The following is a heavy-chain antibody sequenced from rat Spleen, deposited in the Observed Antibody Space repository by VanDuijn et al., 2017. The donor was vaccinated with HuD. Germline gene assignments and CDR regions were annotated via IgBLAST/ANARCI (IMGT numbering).Heavy chain of an antibody. CDR2: ISSGGST. D-gene: IGHD1-11*01. V-gene: IGHV2S12*01. CDR1: GFSLTSNG. Sequence: QVQLKESGPGLVQPSQTLSLTCTVSGFSLTSNGVSWVRQPPGKGLEWIAAISSGGSTYYNSALKSRLSISRDTSKSQVFLKMNSLQSEDTAIYFCTGGGGPFAYWGQGTLVTVSS. J-gene: IGHJ3*01. CDR3: TGGGGPFAY.